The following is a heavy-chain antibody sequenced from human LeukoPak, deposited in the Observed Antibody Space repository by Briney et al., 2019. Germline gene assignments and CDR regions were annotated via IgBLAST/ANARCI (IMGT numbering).Heavy chain of an antibody. CDR3: ARETKVWRAHSPMFGGAFDI. D-gene: IGHD3-10*02. V-gene: IGHV4-34*01. Sequence: SETLSLTCAVYGGSFSGYYWSWIRQPPGKGLEWIGEINHSGSTNYNPSLKSRVTISVDTSKNQFSLKLSSVTAADTAVYYCARETKVWRAHSPMFGGAFDIWGPRDNGHRLF. CDR1: GGSFSGYY. CDR2: INHSGST. J-gene: IGHJ3*02.